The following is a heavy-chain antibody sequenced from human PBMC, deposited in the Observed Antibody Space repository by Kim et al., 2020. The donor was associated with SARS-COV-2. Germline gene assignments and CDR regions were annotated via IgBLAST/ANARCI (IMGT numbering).Heavy chain of an antibody. D-gene: IGHD1-26*01. CDR2: ISYDGSNK. CDR3: AKGAEWDLLGATDY. V-gene: IGHV3-30*18. J-gene: IGHJ4*02. Sequence: GGSLRLSCAASGFTFSSYGMHWVRQAPGKGLEWVAVISYDGSNKYYADSVKGRFTISRDNSKNTLYLQMNSLRAEDTAVYYCAKGAEWDLLGATDYWGQGTLVTVSS. CDR1: GFTFSSYG.